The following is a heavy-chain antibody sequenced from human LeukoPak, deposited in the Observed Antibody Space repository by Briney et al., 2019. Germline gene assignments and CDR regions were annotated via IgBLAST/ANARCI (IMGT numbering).Heavy chain of an antibody. CDR1: GFTFSSYS. CDR3: ASVSIAARPVWFDP. J-gene: IGHJ5*02. V-gene: IGHV3-30*02. D-gene: IGHD6-6*01. Sequence: GGSLRLSCAASGFTFSSYSMNWVRQAPGKGLEWVAFIRYDGGNKYYADSVKGRFTISRDNSKNTLYLQMNSLRAEDTAVYYCASVSIAARPVWFDPWGQGTLVTVSS. CDR2: IRYDGGNK.